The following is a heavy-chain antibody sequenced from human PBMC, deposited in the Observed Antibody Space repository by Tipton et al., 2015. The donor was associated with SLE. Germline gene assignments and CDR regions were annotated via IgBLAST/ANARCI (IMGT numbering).Heavy chain of an antibody. CDR2: IFLTGNT. V-gene: IGHV4-61*02. CDR1: GASISDGGHF. J-gene: IGHJ4*02. D-gene: IGHD1-26*01. CDR3: ARALSGTQVVGRY. Sequence: TLSLTCTVSGASISDGGHFWTWIRQPAGKGLEWVGRIFLTGNTNYSPSLKSRVTMSLDTSKNQFSLTLTSVTAADTAVYYCARALSGTQVVGRYWGQGTLVTVSS.